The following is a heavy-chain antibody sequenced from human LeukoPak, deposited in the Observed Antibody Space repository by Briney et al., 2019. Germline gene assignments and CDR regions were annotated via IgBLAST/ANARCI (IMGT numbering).Heavy chain of an antibody. J-gene: IGHJ2*01. Sequence: SETPSLTCTVSGGSISSGGYYWSWIRQHPGKGLEWIGYIYYSGSTYYNPSLKSRVTISVDTSKNQFSLKLSSVTAADTAVYYCARDNGFRDWWYFDLWGRGTLVTVSS. D-gene: IGHD2-21*01. CDR2: IYYSGST. CDR3: ARDNGFRDWWYFDL. V-gene: IGHV4-31*03. CDR1: GGSISSGGYY.